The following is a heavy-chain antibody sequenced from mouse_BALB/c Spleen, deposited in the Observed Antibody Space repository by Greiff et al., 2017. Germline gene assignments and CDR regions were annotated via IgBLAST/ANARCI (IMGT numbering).Heavy chain of an antibody. J-gene: IGHJ4*01. V-gene: IGHV1-14*01. Sequence: EVKLVESGPELVKPGASVKMSCKASGYTFTSYVMHWVKQKPGQGLEWIGYINPYNDGTKYNEKFKGKATLTSDKSSSTAYMELSSLTSEDSAVYYCARGATANAMDYWGQGTSVTVSS. CDR2: INPYNDGT. CDR1: GYTFTSYV. CDR3: ARGATANAMDY. D-gene: IGHD1-2*01.